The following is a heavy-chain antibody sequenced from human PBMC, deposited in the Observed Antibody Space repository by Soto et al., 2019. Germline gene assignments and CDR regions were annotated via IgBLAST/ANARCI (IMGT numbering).Heavy chain of an antibody. CDR1: GFTFSSYW. CDR2: RKQDGSEE. CDR3: ARIAASGRGWDV. Sequence: EVQLVEYGGGLVQPGGSLRLSCVDSGFTFSSYWMSWVRQAPVKGLEWVGNRKQDGSEENYAESVKGRFTISRDNAKNSMYLQMYSLRVDDTSVYYCARIAASGRGWDVCGQVTTGVVSS. V-gene: IGHV3-7*01. J-gene: IGHJ6*02. D-gene: IGHD6-13*01.